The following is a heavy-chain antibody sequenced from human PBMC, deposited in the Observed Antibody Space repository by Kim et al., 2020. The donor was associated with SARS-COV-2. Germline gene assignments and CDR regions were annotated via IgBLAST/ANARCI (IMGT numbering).Heavy chain of an antibody. Sequence: GGSLRLSCAASGFTFSSHWLTWVRQAPGKGPEWVANINQDGSDKYYVDSVKGRFTISRDNAKNSLYLQMNSLRAEDTAVYYCARDLRTRGWGQGTLVTVSS. V-gene: IGHV3-7*01. CDR1: GFTFSSHW. CDR2: INQDGSDK. CDR3: ARDLRTRG. D-gene: IGHD4-17*01. J-gene: IGHJ4*02.